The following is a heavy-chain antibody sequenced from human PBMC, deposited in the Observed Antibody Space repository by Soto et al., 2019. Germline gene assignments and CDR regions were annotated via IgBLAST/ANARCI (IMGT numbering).Heavy chain of an antibody. CDR3: ARVAPGYYGSGSYGYFDY. Sequence: QVQLQESGPGLVKPSQTLSLTCTVSGGSISSGGYYWSWIRQHPGKGLEWIGYIYYSGSTYYNPSLKSRVTISVDTSKNQCSLKLSSVTAADTAVYYCARVAPGYYGSGSYGYFDYWGQGTLVTVSS. V-gene: IGHV4-31*03. D-gene: IGHD3-10*01. CDR2: IYYSGST. CDR1: GGSISSGGYY. J-gene: IGHJ4*02.